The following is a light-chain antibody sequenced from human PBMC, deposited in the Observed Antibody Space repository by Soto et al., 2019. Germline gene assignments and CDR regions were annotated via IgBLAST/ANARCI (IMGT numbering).Light chain of an antibody. J-gene: IGKJ1*01. Sequence: EIVMTQSPTILSVSPGERATLSCRASQSLSSNFLAWYQQKPGQPPRLLIYDSSTRATGFPDRFSGSGSGTDFTLTITRLEPEDFAVYYCQHYGYSLWTFGQGTKVDIK. CDR3: QHYGYSLWT. CDR2: DSS. V-gene: IGKV3-20*01. CDR1: QSLSSNF.